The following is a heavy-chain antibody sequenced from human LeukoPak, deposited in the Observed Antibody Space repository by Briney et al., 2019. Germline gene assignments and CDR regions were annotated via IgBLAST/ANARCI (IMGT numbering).Heavy chain of an antibody. J-gene: IGHJ4*02. CDR2: IYYSGST. V-gene: IGHV4-59*01. CDR3: ARLYSSSLGRVFDY. Sequence: SETLSLTCTVSAPSISSYYCSWIRQPPGKGLEWIGYIYYSGSTNYNPSLKSRVTISVDTSKNQFSLKLSSVTAADTAVYYCARLYSSSLGRVFDYWGQGTLVTVSS. D-gene: IGHD6-13*01. CDR1: APSISSYY.